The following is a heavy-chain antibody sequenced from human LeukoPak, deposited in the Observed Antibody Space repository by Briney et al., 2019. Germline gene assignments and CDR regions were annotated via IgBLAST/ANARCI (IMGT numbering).Heavy chain of an antibody. V-gene: IGHV4-39*01. Sequence: SETLSLTCTVSGGSISSSSYYWGWIRQPPGKGLEWIGSIYYSGSTYYNPSLKSRVTISVDTSKNQFSLKLSSVTAADTAVYYCARQIRTYSSGWYNWFDPRGQGTLVTVSS. J-gene: IGHJ5*02. CDR3: ARQIRTYSSGWYNWFDP. D-gene: IGHD6-19*01. CDR1: GGSISSSSYY. CDR2: IYYSGST.